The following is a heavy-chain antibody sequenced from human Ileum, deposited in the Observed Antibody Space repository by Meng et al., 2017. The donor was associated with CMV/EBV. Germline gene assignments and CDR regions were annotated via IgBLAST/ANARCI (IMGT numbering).Heavy chain of an antibody. V-gene: IGHV3-7*01. D-gene: IGHD3-22*01. CDR2: IKQDGSEK. CDR3: ARRASRYYASSGYYLFDY. Sequence: GGSLRLSCAVSGFTLSSHWMSWVRQAPGKGLEWVANIKQDGSEKYYVDSVKGRFTSSRDNAKNTLYLQMNSLRAEDTAVYYCARRASRYYASSGYYLFDYWGQGTLVTVSS. CDR1: GFTLSSHW. J-gene: IGHJ4*02.